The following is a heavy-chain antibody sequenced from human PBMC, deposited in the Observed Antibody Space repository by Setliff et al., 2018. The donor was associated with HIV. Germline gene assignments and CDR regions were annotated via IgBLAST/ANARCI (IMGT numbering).Heavy chain of an antibody. CDR1: GFTVSSNS. Sequence: GGSLRLSCAASGFTVSSNSMSWVRQAPGKGLEWVSVIYSVGITYYTASVKGRFTISRDNSKNTLYLQMISLRAEDTAVYYCAREIGDYYDSSGYHPPTDYYYGMDVWGQGTTVTVSS. V-gene: IGHV3-53*01. J-gene: IGHJ6*02. D-gene: IGHD3-22*01. CDR3: AREIGDYYDSSGYHPPTDYYYGMDV. CDR2: IYSVGIT.